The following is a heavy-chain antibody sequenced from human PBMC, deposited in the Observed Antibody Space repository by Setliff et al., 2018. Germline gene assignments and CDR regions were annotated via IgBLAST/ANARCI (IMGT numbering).Heavy chain of an antibody. J-gene: IGHJ3*02. V-gene: IGHV3-30-3*01. Sequence: GGSLRLSCAASGFTFTNYIIHWVRQAPGKGLEWVAVMSLDETNKYYADSVRGRFTISRDNSKNPLYLQMNSLRAEDTAVYYCARSYNGSWYSDAFDIWGQGTMVTVSS. CDR1: GFTFTNYI. D-gene: IGHD6-13*01. CDR2: MSLDETNK. CDR3: ARSYNGSWYSDAFDI.